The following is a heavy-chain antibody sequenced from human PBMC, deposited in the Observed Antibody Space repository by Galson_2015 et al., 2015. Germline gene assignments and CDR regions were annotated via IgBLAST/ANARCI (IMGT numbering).Heavy chain of an antibody. Sequence: QSGAEVKKPGESLKISCKGSGYSFTSYWIGWVRQMPGKGLEWMGIIYPGDSDTRYSPSFQGQVTISADKSISTAYLQWSSLKASDTAMYYCARLITIFGEGHYMDVWGKGTTVTVSS. CDR3: ARLITIFGEGHYMDV. D-gene: IGHD3-3*01. CDR2: IYPGDSDT. V-gene: IGHV5-51*01. CDR1: GYSFTSYW. J-gene: IGHJ6*03.